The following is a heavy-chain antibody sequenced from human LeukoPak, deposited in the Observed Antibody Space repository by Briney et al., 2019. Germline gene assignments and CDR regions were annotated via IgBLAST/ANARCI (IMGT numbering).Heavy chain of an antibody. V-gene: IGHV4-59*08. J-gene: IGHJ4*02. CDR3: ARHRSNDFEY. Sequence: SETLSLICAVYGGSFSGYYWSWIRQPPGKGLEWIGYISYSGSTNYNPSLKSRVTISVDTSKNQFSLELSSVTAADTAVYYCARHRSNDFEYWGQGTLVTVSS. D-gene: IGHD4-11*01. CDR2: ISYSGST. CDR1: GGSFSGYY.